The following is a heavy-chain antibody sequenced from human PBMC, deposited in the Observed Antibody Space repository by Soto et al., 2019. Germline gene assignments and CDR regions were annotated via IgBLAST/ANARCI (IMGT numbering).Heavy chain of an antibody. V-gene: IGHV4-30-4*01. J-gene: IGHJ6*02. CDR1: GGSISNGDYY. Sequence: QVQLQESGPGLVKPSETLSLTCNVFGGSISNGDYYWSWIRQPPGKGLQYIGYIYYGGNTNYNPSLKRRRTMSIDRSANHFSLTLTSVTTADTAVYYCARVSGHYYYGVDVWGQGTTVIVSS. CDR3: ARVSGHYYYGVDV. CDR2: IYYGGNT.